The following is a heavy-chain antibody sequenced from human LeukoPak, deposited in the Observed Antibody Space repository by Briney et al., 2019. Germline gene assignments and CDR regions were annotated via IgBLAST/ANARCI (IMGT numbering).Heavy chain of an antibody. CDR1: GYTLCRHW. Sequence: GGPLRLSCALSGYTLCRHWMPGVRQAPGKALECVANINRDRTEKNDLVKVRGPISISRANIENSLHLQMNSLRAEDTADYYCATVCVSGWTECMDYWGQGTLVTVST. CDR2: INRDRTEK. V-gene: IGHV3-7*01. D-gene: IGHD6-19*01. CDR3: ATVCVSGWTECMDY. J-gene: IGHJ4*02.